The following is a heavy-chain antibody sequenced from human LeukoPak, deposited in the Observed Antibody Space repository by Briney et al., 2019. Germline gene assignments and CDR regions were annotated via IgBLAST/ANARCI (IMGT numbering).Heavy chain of an antibody. CDR2: ITASGGST. J-gene: IGHJ4*02. Sequence: GGSLRLSCVASGFIFSPHAMSGVPRAPGGGLEGVSTITASGGSTYYTESVKGRFTISRDNSMSTLSLQMKSLRVEDTALYYCARGYCSGGSCTWGLFDSWGQGTLVTVSS. CDR3: ARGYCSGGSCTWGLFDS. CDR1: GFIFSPHA. V-gene: IGHV3-23*01. D-gene: IGHD2-15*01.